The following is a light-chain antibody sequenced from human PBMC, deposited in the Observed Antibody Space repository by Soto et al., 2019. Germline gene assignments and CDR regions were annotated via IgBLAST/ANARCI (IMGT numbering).Light chain of an antibody. Sequence: DIQLTQSPSFLSAAVGDRVTIICRASQDISNYLAWYQQKPGKAPKLLIFGAFTLQSGVPSSFSGSGSGTEFTLTISSLQPEDFAIYYCQHLNYYPYTFGQGTKLEIK. J-gene: IGKJ2*01. V-gene: IGKV1-9*01. CDR1: QDISNY. CDR2: GAF. CDR3: QHLNYYPYT.